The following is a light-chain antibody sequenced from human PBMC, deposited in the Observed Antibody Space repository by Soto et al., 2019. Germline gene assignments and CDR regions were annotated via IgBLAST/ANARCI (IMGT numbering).Light chain of an antibody. J-gene: IGLJ1*01. CDR1: SSDVGGYNY. CDR2: DVS. V-gene: IGLV2-14*03. Sequence: QSVLTQPASVSGTPGQSITISFTGTSSDVGGYNYVSWYQHHPGKAPKLMIYDVSNRPSGVSNRFSGSKSGNTASLTISGLQPEDESDYYCSSYTTSNTRQIVVGTGTKVTV. CDR3: SSYTTSNTRQIV.